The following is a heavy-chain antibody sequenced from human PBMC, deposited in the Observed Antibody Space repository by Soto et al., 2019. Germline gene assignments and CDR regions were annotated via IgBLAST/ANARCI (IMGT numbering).Heavy chain of an antibody. CDR2: ISGSGGST. D-gene: IGHD3-22*01. Sequence: EVQLLESGGGLVQPGGSLRLSCAASGFTFSSYAMSWVRQAPGKGLEWVSAISGSGGSTYYADSVKGRFTISRDNSKNSLYLQMNSLRAEDTAVYYCARDGYYDSSGYYPPRGMDVWGQGTTVTVSS. CDR1: GFTFSSYA. CDR3: ARDGYYDSSGYYPPRGMDV. V-gene: IGHV3-23*01. J-gene: IGHJ6*02.